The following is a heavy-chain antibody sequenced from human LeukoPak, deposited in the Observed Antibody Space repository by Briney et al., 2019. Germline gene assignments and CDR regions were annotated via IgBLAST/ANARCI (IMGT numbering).Heavy chain of an antibody. J-gene: IGHJ4*02. CDR1: GFTFSSYE. D-gene: IGHD1-26*01. CDR2: IKAKAHGGTI. V-gene: IGHV3-15*01. CDR3: TTDGVGVEGATYDN. Sequence: MPGGSLRLSCAASGFTFSSYEMNWVRQAPGKGLEWVGRIKAKAHGGTIEYAAPVKGRFTISRDDSKNTLYLQMNSLKTEDTAVYYCTTDGVGVEGATYDNWGQGTLVSVSS.